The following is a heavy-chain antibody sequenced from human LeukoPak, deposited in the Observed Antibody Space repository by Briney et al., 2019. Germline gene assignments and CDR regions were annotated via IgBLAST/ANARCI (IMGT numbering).Heavy chain of an antibody. D-gene: IGHD6-13*01. V-gene: IGHV3-33*01. CDR2: IWYDGSNK. J-gene: IGHJ4*02. CDR3: ARFVFSSSWYYFDY. CDR1: GFTFSSYG. Sequence: GGSLGLSCAAPGFTFSSYGMHWVRQAPGKGLEWVAVIWYDGSNKYYADSVKGRFTISRDNSKNTLYLQMNSLRAEDTAVYYCARFVFSSSWYYFDYWGQGTLVTVSS.